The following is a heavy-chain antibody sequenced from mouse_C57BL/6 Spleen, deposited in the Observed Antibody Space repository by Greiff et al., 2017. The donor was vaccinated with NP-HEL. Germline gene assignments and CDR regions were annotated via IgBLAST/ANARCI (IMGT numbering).Heavy chain of an antibody. CDR1: GYAFSSSW. CDR3: ARGLYGSSFYAMDY. Sequence: QVQLQQSGPELVKPGASVKISCKASGYAFSSSWMNWVKQRPGKGLEWIGRIYPGDGDTNYNGKFKGKATLTADKSSSTAYMQLSSLTSEDSAVYFCARGLYGSSFYAMDYWGQGTSVTVSS. CDR2: IYPGDGDT. J-gene: IGHJ4*01. D-gene: IGHD1-1*01. V-gene: IGHV1-82*01.